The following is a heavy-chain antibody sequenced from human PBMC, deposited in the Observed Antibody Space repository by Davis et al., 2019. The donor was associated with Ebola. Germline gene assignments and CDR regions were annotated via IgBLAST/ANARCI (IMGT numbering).Heavy chain of an antibody. CDR1: GFTFSSYS. V-gene: IGHV3-21*01. CDR2: ISSSSSYI. CDR3: ARAYCSSTSCYNGGMDV. Sequence: GESLKISCAASGFTFSSYSMNWVRQAPGKGLEWVSSISSSSSYIYYADSVKGRFTISRDNAKNSLYLQMNSLRAEDTAVYYCARAYCSSTSCYNGGMDVWGQGTTVTVSS. D-gene: IGHD2-2*02. J-gene: IGHJ6*02.